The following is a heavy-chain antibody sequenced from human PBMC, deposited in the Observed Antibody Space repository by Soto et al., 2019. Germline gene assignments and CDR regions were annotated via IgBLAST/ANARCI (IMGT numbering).Heavy chain of an antibody. J-gene: IGHJ5*02. Sequence: ASVKVSCKASGYTFTGYYMHWVRQAPGQGLEWMGRINPNSGGTNYAQKFQGRVTMTRDTSISTAYMELSRLRSDDTAVYYCAREVAAAAKNNWFDPWGQGPLVTVSS. CDR1: GYTFTGYY. CDR2: INPNSGGT. V-gene: IGHV1-2*06. D-gene: IGHD6-13*01. CDR3: AREVAAAAKNNWFDP.